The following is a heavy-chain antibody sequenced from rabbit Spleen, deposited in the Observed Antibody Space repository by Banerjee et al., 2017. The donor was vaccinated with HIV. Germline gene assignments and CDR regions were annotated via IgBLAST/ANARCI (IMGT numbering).Heavy chain of an antibody. CDR2: IDPVFGIT. V-gene: IGHV1S45*01. D-gene: IGHD4-1*01. CDR1: GFTLSSYYM. CDR3: ARDLAGVIGWNFGW. J-gene: IGHJ4*01. Sequence: QEHLKESGGGLVQPGGSLKLSCTASGFTLSSYYMNWVRQAPGKGLEWIGYIDPVFGITYYANWVSGRISISKTWSTTVTLQMTSLTAADTATYFCARDLAGVIGWNFGWWGPGTLVTVS.